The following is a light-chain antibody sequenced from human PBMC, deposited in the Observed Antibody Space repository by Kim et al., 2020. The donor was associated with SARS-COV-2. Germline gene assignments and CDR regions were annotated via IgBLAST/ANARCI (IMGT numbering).Light chain of an antibody. CDR3: PQYNNWPFT. V-gene: IGKV3-15*01. CDR2: GAS. Sequence: EIVMTQSPATLSVSPGERVTLSCRASQSVSSNLAWYQQKPGQAPRLLVYGASTRATGIPARFSGSGSGTEFTLTISSLQSEDFAVYYCPQYNNWPFTFGPGTKVDIK. J-gene: IGKJ3*01. CDR1: QSVSSN.